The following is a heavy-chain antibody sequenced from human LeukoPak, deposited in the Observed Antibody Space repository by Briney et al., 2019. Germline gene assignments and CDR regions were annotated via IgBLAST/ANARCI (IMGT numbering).Heavy chain of an antibody. Sequence: SETLSLTCTVSGGSISSYYWSWIRQPPGKGLEWIGYIYYSGSTNYNPSLKSRVTISVDTSKNQFSLKLSSVTAADTAVYYCARDRRGLGFDYWGQGTLVTVSS. J-gene: IGHJ4*02. CDR1: GGSISSYY. D-gene: IGHD2-21*01. CDR3: ARDRRGLGFDY. V-gene: IGHV4-59*01. CDR2: IYYSGST.